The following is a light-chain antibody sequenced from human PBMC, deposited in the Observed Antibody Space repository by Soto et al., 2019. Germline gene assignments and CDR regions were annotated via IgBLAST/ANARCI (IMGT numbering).Light chain of an antibody. CDR3: QAWDSSSVRPV. J-gene: IGLJ3*02. V-gene: IGLV3-21*04. CDR1: NIESKS. CDR2: YDS. Sequence: SYELTQPPSVSVAPGKTARFTCGGNNIESKSVHWYQQKPGQAPVLVIYYDSDRPSGIPERFSGSNSGNTATLTISRVEAGDEADYYCQAWDSSSVRPVFGGGTKLTVL.